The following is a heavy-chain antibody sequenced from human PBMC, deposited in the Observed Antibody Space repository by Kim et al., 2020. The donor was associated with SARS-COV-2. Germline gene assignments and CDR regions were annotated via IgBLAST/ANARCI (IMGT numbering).Heavy chain of an antibody. CDR2: IYYSGST. CDR3: ARHVIGSRVFQNYNWFDP. D-gene: IGHD1-26*01. J-gene: IGHJ5*02. Sequence: SETLSLTCTVSGGSISSSSYYWGWIRQPPGKGLEWIGSIYYSGSTYYNPSLKSRVTISVDTSKNQFSLKLSSVTAADTAVYYCARHVIGSRVFQNYNWFDPWGQGTLVTVSS. CDR1: GGSISSSSYY. V-gene: IGHV4-39*01.